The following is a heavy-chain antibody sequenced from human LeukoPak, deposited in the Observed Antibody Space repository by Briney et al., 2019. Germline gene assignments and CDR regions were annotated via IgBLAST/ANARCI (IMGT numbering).Heavy chain of an antibody. D-gene: IGHD3-22*01. V-gene: IGHV5-10-1*01. J-gene: IGHJ5*02. Sequence: GESLKISCKGSGYSFTSYWISWVRQMPGKGLEWMGRIDPSDSYTNYSPSFQGHVTISADKSISTAYLQWRSLKASDTAMYYCARYERHYYDTPGPWFDPWGQGTLVTVSS. CDR2: IDPSDSYT. CDR1: GYSFTSYW. CDR3: ARYERHYYDTPGPWFDP.